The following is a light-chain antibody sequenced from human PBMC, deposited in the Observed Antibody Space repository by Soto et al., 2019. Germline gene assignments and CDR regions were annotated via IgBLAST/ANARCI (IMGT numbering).Light chain of an antibody. Sequence: EVLLTQSPATLSLSPGEGATLSCRASQSVRSSLAWYQQKPGQAPRLLIYDASNRATGIPARFSGSGSGTDFTLTISSLEPEDFAVYYCQQRDTWPPGATFGQGTRLEIK. CDR3: QQRDTWPPGAT. J-gene: IGKJ5*01. CDR2: DAS. V-gene: IGKV3-11*01. CDR1: QSVRSS.